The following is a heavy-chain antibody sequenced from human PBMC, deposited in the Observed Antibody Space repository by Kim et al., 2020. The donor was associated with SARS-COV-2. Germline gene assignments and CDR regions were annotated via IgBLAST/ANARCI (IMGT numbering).Heavy chain of an antibody. CDR1: GGSFSGYY. Sequence: SETLSLTCAVYGGSFSGYYWSWIRQPPGKGLEWIGEINPIGSTNYNPSLKRRVTISVDTSKNQFSLKLSSLTAADPAAYYFAEGEAAAGLRGGALDLWG. D-gene: IGHD6-13*01. V-gene: IGHV4-34*01. CDR2: INPIGST. CDR3: AEGEAAAGLRGGALDL. J-gene: IGHJ3*01.